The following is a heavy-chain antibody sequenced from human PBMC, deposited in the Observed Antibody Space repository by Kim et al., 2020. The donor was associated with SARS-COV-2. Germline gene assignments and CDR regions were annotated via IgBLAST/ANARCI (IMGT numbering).Heavy chain of an antibody. V-gene: IGHV3-64*05. Sequence: GGSLRLSCSASGFTFSNYAMHWIRQAPGKGLEYVSAISSDGGSTYYADSVKGRFTISRDNSKNMLYVQMSSLRVEDTAIYYCVTTNYYNSGSYYEGAPF. CDR3: VTTNYYNSGSYYEGAPF. J-gene: IGHJ3*01. D-gene: IGHD3-10*01. CDR1: GFTFSNYA. CDR2: ISSDGGST.